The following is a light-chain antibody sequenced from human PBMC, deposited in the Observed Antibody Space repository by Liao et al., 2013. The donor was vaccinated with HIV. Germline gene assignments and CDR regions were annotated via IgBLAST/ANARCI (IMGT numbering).Light chain of an antibody. CDR3: QAWDSSTYVV. J-gene: IGLJ2*01. CDR2: QDD. Sequence: SYELTQPPSVSVSPGQTASITCSGDKLGYKYACWYQQKPGQSPVLVIYQDDKRPSGIPERFSGSSSGNTATLTISGTQAMDEADYYCQAWDSSTYVVFGGGTKLTVL. CDR1: KLGYKY. V-gene: IGLV3-1*01.